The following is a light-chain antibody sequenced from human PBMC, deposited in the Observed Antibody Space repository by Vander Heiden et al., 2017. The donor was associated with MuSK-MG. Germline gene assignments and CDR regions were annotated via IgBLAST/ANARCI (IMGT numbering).Light chain of an antibody. CDR2: GAS. V-gene: IGKV3-15*01. J-gene: IGKJ3*01. Sequence: EIVMTQSPATLSVSPGERATLSCRASQSVSSNLAWYQQKPGQAPRLLIYGASTRATGIPARFSGSGSGTEFTLTISSLQSEDFAVYYWQQDNKWHGFGHGTKVDIK. CDR1: QSVSSN. CDR3: QQDNKWHG.